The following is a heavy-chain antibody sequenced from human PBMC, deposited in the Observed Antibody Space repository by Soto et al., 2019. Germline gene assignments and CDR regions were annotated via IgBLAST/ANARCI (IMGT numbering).Heavy chain of an antibody. J-gene: IGHJ4*02. CDR2: ISASGTT. CDR3: ARYADYGSYFDY. V-gene: IGHV4-61*01. D-gene: IGHD4-17*01. CDR1: GGSLSSGNYY. Sequence: QVQLQESGPGLVKPSETLSLTCTVSGGSLSSGNYYWSWIRQPPGKGLEWIGHISASGTTNYNPSVKRRVPISVDPSKNQVSLKLDSVTAADTAMYYCARYADYGSYFDYWGQGTLVTVSS.